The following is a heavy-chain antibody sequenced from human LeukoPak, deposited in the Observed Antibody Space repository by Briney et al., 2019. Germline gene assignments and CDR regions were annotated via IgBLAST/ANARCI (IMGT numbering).Heavy chain of an antibody. CDR2: IILMLGIP. J-gene: IGHJ3*01. Sequence: GASVKVSCKASGGTFSSYAISWVRQAPGQGLEWMGRIILMLGIPNYAQKFQGRLTITADKSTGTAYMDLASLTSEDTAIYYCANEKEGTDAFDVWGQGTILTVSS. CDR1: GGTFSSYA. CDR3: ANEKEGTDAFDV. V-gene: IGHV1-69*04. D-gene: IGHD1/OR15-1a*01.